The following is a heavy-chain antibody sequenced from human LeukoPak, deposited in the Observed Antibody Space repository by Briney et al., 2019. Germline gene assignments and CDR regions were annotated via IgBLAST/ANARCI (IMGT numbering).Heavy chain of an antibody. D-gene: IGHD6-13*01. CDR1: GFTFSSYG. CDR2: ISYDGSNK. J-gene: IGHJ4*01. V-gene: IGHV3-30*03. Sequence: GRSLRLSCAASGFTFSSYGMHWVRQAPGKGLEWVAVISYDGSNKYYADSVKGRFTISRDNSKNTLYLQMNSLRAEDTAVYYCAREQQLGLDYWGQGNLVTVSS. CDR3: AREQQLGLDY.